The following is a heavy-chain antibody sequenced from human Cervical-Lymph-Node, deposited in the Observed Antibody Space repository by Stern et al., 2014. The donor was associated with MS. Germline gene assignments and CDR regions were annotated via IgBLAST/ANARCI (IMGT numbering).Heavy chain of an antibody. CDR1: GGSLSTLA. CDR2: IIPLFSRA. CDR3: AREKSYFDSSGHYDVFDI. Sequence: VQLGQSGAEVKKPGSSVKVSCKASGGSLSTLALTWVRQAPGQGLEWMGGIIPLFSRANYAQTLQGRVTMTADKSTNTVYMELASLRFEDTAVYYCAREKSYFDSSGHYDVFDIWGQGTQVTVSS. V-gene: IGHV1-69*06. J-gene: IGHJ3*02. D-gene: IGHD3-22*01.